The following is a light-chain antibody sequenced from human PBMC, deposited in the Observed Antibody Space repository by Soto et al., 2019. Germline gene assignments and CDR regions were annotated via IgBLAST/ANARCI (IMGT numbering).Light chain of an antibody. CDR1: SSDVGGYDY. Sequence: QSVLAQPASVSGSPGQSITISCTGTSSDVGGYDYVSWYQIHPGKAPKLMVFEVSNRPSGVSYRFSGSKSGNTASLTISGLQAEDEADYFCSSYSLSTAYLFGTGTKVTVL. CDR2: EVS. J-gene: IGLJ1*01. V-gene: IGLV2-14*01. CDR3: SSYSLSTAYL.